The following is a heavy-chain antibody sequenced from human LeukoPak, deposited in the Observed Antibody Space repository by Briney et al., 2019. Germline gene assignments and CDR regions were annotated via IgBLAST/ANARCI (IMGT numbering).Heavy chain of an antibody. J-gene: IGHJ4*02. Sequence: PSETLSLTCTVSGGSISSYYWSWIRQPPGKGLEWIGYIQYSGSTNYNPSLKSRVTISVDTSKNQFSLKLSSVTAADTAVYYCARHDYGLKFDYWGQGTLVTVSS. D-gene: IGHD4-17*01. CDR3: ARHDYGLKFDY. CDR2: IQYSGST. V-gene: IGHV4-59*01. CDR1: GGSISSYY.